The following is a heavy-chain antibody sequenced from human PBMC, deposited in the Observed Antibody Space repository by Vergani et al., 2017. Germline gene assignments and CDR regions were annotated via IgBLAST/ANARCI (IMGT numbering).Heavy chain of an antibody. CDR3: ARDYYYYMDV. CDR2: ISSSSSTI. V-gene: IGHV3-48*01. J-gene: IGHJ6*03. CDR1: GFTFSSYS. Sequence: EVQLVESGGGLVQPGGSLRLSCAASGFTFSSYSMSWVRQAPGKGLEWVSYISSSSSTIYYADSVKGRFTISRDNAKNSLYLQMNSLRAEDTAVYYCARDYYYYMDVWGKGTTVTVSS.